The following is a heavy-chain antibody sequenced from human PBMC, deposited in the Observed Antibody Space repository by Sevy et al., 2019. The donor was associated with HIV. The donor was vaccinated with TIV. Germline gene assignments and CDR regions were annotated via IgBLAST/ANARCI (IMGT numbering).Heavy chain of an antibody. CDR2: IIPIFGTA. CDR1: GGTFSSYA. Sequence: ASVKVSCKASGGTFSSYAISWVRQAPGQGLEWMGRIIPIFGTANYAQKFQGRVTITADESTGTAYMELSSLRSEDTAVYYCARARAKYYYDSSGYYWDYWGQGTLVTVSS. D-gene: IGHD3-22*01. V-gene: IGHV1-69*13. J-gene: IGHJ4*02. CDR3: ARARAKYYYDSSGYYWDY.